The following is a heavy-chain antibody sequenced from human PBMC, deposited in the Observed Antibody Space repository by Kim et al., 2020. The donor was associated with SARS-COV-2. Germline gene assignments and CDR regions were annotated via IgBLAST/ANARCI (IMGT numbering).Heavy chain of an antibody. V-gene: IGHV4-31*03. J-gene: IGHJ4*02. CDR1: GGSISSGGYY. CDR2: IYYSGST. D-gene: IGHD6-13*01. CDR3: ATSIAAAGPFDY. Sequence: SETLSLTCTVSGGSISSGGYYWSWIRQHPGKGLEWIGYIYYSGSTYYNPSLKSRVTISVDTSKNQFSLKLSSVTAADTAVYYCATSIAAAGPFDYWGQGTMVTVSS.